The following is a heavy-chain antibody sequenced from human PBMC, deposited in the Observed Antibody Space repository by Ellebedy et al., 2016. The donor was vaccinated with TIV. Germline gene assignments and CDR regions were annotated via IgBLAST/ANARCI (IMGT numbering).Heavy chain of an antibody. J-gene: IGHJ4*02. CDR1: GGSIRNYY. V-gene: IGHV4-59*12. Sequence: MPSETLSLTCAVSGGSIRNYYCTWIRQPPGKGLEWIGHIYYSGSSNYNPSLKCRVTMSIDTSKNQFSLKMSSVTAADTAVYYCAASESADSDYWGPGTLVTVSS. D-gene: IGHD2-2*01. CDR2: IYYSGSS. CDR3: AASESADSDY.